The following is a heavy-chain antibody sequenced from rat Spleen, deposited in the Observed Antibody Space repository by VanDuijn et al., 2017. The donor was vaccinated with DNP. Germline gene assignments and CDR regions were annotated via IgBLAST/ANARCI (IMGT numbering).Heavy chain of an antibody. Sequence: EVQLVESGGGLVQPGRSLKLSCTASGITFTNYGMAWVRQAPTKGLEWVAVISPGGTSTHYRDSVKGRFTISRDNAKSTLYLQMNSLRSEDMATYYCVRWNSGHFDYWGQGVMVTVSS. CDR2: ISPGGTST. D-gene: IGHD4-3*01. V-gene: IGHV5-27*01. CDR3: VRWNSGHFDY. J-gene: IGHJ2*01. CDR1: GITFTNYG.